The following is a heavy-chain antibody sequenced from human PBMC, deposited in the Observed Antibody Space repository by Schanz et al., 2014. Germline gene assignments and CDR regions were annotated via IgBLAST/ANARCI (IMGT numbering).Heavy chain of an antibody. CDR1: GFTFSNTW. V-gene: IGHV3-30*02. CDR3: AKDRGGRTWYGTRNFYGMDV. Sequence: VQLVESGGGLVKPGGSLRLSCAASGFTFSNTWMSWVRQAPGKGLEWVAFARFDASNKYYADSVKARFTISKDNPNNTLYLQMNSLRPEDTAVYYCAKDRGGRTWYGTRNFYGMDVWGQGTMVTVSS. D-gene: IGHD1-7*01. J-gene: IGHJ6*02. CDR2: ARFDASNK.